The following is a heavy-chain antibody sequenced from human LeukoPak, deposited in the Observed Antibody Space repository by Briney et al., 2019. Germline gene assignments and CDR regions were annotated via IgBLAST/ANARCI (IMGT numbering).Heavy chain of an antibody. D-gene: IGHD5-18*01. V-gene: IGHV3-21*04. Sequence: GGSLRLSCAASGFTFRSYSMNWVRQAPGKGLEWVSSVSSSSSYIYHADSVKARFTISRDNAKNSLYLQMNSLRAEDTAVYYCARDLWAYSYGHFDYWGQGTLVTASS. CDR3: ARDLWAYSYGHFDY. CDR2: VSSSSSYI. CDR1: GFTFRSYS. J-gene: IGHJ4*02.